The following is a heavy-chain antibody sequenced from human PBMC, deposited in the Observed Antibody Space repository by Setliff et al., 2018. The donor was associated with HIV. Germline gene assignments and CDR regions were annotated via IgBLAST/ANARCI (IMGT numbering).Heavy chain of an antibody. Sequence: PGGSLRLSCEVSGFTVSYNYMTWVRQAPGKGLEWVSRINSDGSDRTYADSVKGRFIISRDNAKDTLYLHMHSLRAEDTAMYYCTTDPLQGVVVVAATLGWFDPWGQGTLVTVSS. D-gene: IGHD2-15*01. CDR1: GFTVSYNY. CDR3: TTDPLQGVVVVAATLGWFDP. V-gene: IGHV3-74*01. J-gene: IGHJ5*02. CDR2: INSDGSDR.